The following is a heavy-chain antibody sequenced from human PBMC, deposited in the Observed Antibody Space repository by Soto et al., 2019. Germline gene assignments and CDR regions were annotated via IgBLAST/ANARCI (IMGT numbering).Heavy chain of an antibody. V-gene: IGHV3-9*01. CDR1: GFTFDDYA. Sequence: EVQLVESGGGLVQPGRSLRLSCAASGFTFDDYAMHWVRQAPGKGLEWVSGISWNSGSIGYADSVKGRFTISRDNAKNALYLQMNSLRAEDTAFYYWAKAGVWSGYYSLVDYWGQGTLVTVSS. CDR2: ISWNSGSI. CDR3: AKAGVWSGYYSLVDY. J-gene: IGHJ4*02. D-gene: IGHD3-3*01.